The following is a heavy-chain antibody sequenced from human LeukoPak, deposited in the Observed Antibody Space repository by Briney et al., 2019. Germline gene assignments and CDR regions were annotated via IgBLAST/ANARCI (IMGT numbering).Heavy chain of an antibody. D-gene: IGHD1-26*01. J-gene: IGHJ3*02. Sequence: SVKVSCKASGGTFSSYAISWVRQAPGQGLEWMGGIIPIFGTANYAQKFQGRVTITADESTSTAYMELSSLRSEDTAVYYCARVRGSYRTFPEDVEAFDIWGQGTMVTVSS. CDR3: ARVRGSYRTFPEDVEAFDI. CDR2: IIPIFGTA. CDR1: GGTFSSYA. V-gene: IGHV1-69*13.